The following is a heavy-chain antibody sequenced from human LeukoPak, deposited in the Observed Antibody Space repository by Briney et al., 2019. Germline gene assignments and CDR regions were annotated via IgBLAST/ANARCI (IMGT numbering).Heavy chain of an antibody. CDR2: ISSSSSTI. Sequence: GGSLRLSCAASGFTFSSYSMNWVRQAPGRGLECVSYISSSSSTIYYADSVKGRFTISRDNAKNSLYLQMNSLRDEDTAVYYCARGNYYDSSGYKTGRGQGTLVTVSS. D-gene: IGHD3-22*01. J-gene: IGHJ4*02. CDR3: ARGNYYDSSGYKTG. V-gene: IGHV3-48*02. CDR1: GFTFSSYS.